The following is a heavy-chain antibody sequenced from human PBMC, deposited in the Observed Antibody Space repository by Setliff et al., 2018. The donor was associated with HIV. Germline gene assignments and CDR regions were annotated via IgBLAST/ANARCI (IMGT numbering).Heavy chain of an antibody. J-gene: IGHJ4*02. D-gene: IGHD3-16*02. CDR3: ATDPGRRITFGGVIVNPDY. V-gene: IGHV1-24*01. Sequence: GASVKVSCKASGGTFSSYAISWVRQAPGKGLEWMGGFDPEDGERINAEKFQGRVTMTADTSTDTAYMALSSLTSEDTAVYYCATDPGRRITFGGVIVNPDYWGQGTLVTVSS. CDR2: FDPEDGER. CDR1: GGTFSSYA.